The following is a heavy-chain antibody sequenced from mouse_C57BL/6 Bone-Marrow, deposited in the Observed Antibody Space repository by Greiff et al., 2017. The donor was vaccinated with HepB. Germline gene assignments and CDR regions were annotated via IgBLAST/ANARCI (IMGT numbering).Heavy chain of an antibody. Sequence: QVQLKEPGAELVKPGASVKMSCKASGYTFTSYWITWVKQRPGQGLEWIGDIYPGSGSTNYNEKFKSKATLTVDTSSSTAYMQLSSLTSEDSAVYYCAREYYGFYYAMDYWGQGTSVTVSS. CDR2: IYPGSGST. D-gene: IGHD1-1*01. CDR3: AREYYGFYYAMDY. V-gene: IGHV1-55*01. CDR1: GYTFTSYW. J-gene: IGHJ4*01.